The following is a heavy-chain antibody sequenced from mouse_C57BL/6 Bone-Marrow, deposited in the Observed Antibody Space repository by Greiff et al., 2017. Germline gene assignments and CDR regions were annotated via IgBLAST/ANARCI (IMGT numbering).Heavy chain of an antibody. D-gene: IGHD2-4*01. CDR2: ISSGSSTI. V-gene: IGHV5-17*01. Sequence: DVKLVESGGGLVKPGGSLKLSCAASGFTFSDYGMHWVRQAPEKGLEWVAYISSGSSTIYYADTVKGRFTISRDNAKNTLFLQMTSLRSEDTAMYYCASGDYHYFDDWGQGTTLTVSS. J-gene: IGHJ2*01. CDR1: GFTFSDYG. CDR3: ASGDYHYFDD.